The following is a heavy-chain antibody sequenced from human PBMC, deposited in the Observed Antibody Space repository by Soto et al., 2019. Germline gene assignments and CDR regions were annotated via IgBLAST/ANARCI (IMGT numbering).Heavy chain of an antibody. CDR1: GGSFIGYY. CDR2: INHSGST. Sequence: SETLSLTCAVYGGSFIGYYWSWIRQPPGKGLEWIGEINHSGSTNYNPSLKSRVTISVDTSKNQFSLKLSSVTAADTAVYYCARLAAASYYYYYYGMDVWGQGTTVTVSS. CDR3: ARLAAASYYYYYYGMDV. V-gene: IGHV4-34*01. J-gene: IGHJ6*02. D-gene: IGHD6-13*01.